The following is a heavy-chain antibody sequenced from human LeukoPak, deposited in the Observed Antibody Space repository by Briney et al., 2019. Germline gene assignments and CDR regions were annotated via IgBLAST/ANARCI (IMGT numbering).Heavy chain of an antibody. CDR1: GGSISSYY. V-gene: IGHV4-59*01. D-gene: IGHD2-2*01. Sequence: SETLSLTCTVSGGSISSYYWSWIRQPPGKGLEWIGYIYYSGSTNYNPSLKSRVTLSVDTSKNQFSLKLSSVTAADTAVYYCARVQLGMHYFDYWGQGTLVTVSS. J-gene: IGHJ4*02. CDR2: IYYSGST. CDR3: ARVQLGMHYFDY.